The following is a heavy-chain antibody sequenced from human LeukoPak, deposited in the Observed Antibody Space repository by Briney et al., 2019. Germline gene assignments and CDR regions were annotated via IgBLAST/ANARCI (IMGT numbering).Heavy chain of an antibody. J-gene: IGHJ4*02. Sequence: ASVKVSCKASGYTFTSYGISWVRQAPGQGLEWMGWISAYKGNTKYAQRIQGRVSMTTDTSTSTAYMEVRSLRSDDTAVYYCARDSAGYSSGWYDYWGQGTLATVSS. CDR1: GYTFTSYG. V-gene: IGHV1-18*01. CDR3: ARDSAGYSSGWYDY. D-gene: IGHD6-19*01. CDR2: ISAYKGNT.